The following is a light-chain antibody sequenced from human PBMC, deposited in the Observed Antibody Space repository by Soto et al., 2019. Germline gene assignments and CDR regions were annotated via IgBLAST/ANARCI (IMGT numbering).Light chain of an antibody. CDR3: HQYSNWPPWT. CDR2: RAS. CDR1: QSLSGN. J-gene: IGKJ1*01. Sequence: ELVMTQSPATLSVSPGARATLSCRASQSLSGNLAWYQQKPGQAPRLLIYRASTRATGVPARFSASGSGTEFTLTISSLQSEDSAVYYGHQYSNWPPWTFGPGTKVDIK. V-gene: IGKV3-15*01.